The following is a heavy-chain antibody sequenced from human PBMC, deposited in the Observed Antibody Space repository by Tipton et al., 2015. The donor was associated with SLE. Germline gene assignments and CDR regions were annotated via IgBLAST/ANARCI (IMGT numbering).Heavy chain of an antibody. V-gene: IGHV4-61*02. CDR3: ARDRDYYDSSGYNNWFDP. CDR2: IYTSGST. J-gene: IGHJ5*02. Sequence: TLSLTCTVSGGSISSGRYYWSWIRQPARKGLEWIGRIYTSGSTNYNPSLKSRVTISVDTSKNQFSLKLSSVTAADTAVYYCARDRDYYDSSGYNNWFDPWGQGTLVTVSS. CDR1: GGSISSGRYY. D-gene: IGHD3-22*01.